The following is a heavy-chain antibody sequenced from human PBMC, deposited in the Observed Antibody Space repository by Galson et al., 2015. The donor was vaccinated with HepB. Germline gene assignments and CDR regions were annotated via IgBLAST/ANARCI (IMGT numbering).Heavy chain of an antibody. CDR3: VRDSKPVAGNWYFDL. CDR1: GYTFISYA. CDR2: INPGDGNT. J-gene: IGHJ2*01. Sequence: SVKVSCKASGYTFISYAVHWVRQAPGQRLEWMGWINPGDGNTKYSQKFQGRVTITRDTSATTAYMDLSSLRSEDTAVYYCVRDSKPVAGNWYFDLWGRGALVTVSS. V-gene: IGHV1-3*01. D-gene: IGHD6-19*01.